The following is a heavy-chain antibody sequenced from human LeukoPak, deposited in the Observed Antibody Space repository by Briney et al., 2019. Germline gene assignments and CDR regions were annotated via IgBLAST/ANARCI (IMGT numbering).Heavy chain of an antibody. V-gene: IGHV1-69*08. CDR3: ARDQYGGNPIDS. CDR2: IIPFLPTT. D-gene: IGHD4/OR15-4a*01. J-gene: IGHJ5*01. CDR1: GGTFSTYT. Sequence: SVKVSCKTSGGTFSTYTFSWVRQAPGQGLERMGRIIPFLPTTNYAQRFQGRVTIAADESTTTVYMEVSRLRSEDTAVYYCARDQYGGNPIDSWGQGTLVTVSS.